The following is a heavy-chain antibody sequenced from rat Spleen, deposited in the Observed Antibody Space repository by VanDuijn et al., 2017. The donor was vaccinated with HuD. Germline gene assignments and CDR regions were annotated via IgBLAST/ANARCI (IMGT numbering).Heavy chain of an antibody. CDR2: IWGDGRT. V-gene: IGHV2-1*01. CDR3: TSLFLPHCRAFDY. J-gene: IGHJ2*01. Sequence: QVQLKESGPGLVQPSQTLSLTCTVSRFSLTSNSVHWVRQPPGKGLEWMGGIWGDGRTDYNSALKSRLNISRDTSKGQVFLKMSSLQTDDTAIYFCTSLFLPHCRAFDYWGQGVLVTVSS. D-gene: IGHD3-6*01. CDR1: RFSLTSNS.